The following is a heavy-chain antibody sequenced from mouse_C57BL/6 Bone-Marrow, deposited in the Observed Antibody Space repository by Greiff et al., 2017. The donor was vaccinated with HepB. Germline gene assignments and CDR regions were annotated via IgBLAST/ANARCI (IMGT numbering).Heavy chain of an antibody. CDR3: ASRSYYGAMDY. J-gene: IGHJ4*01. V-gene: IGHV1-19*01. CDR2: INPYNGGT. D-gene: IGHD2-10*01. CDR1: GYTFTDYY. Sequence: VQLQQSGPVLVKPGASVKMSCKASGYTFTDYYMNWVKQSHGKSLEWIGVINPYNGGTSYNQKFKGKATLTVDKSSSTAYMELNSLTSEDSAVYYCASRSYYGAMDYWGQGTSVTVSS.